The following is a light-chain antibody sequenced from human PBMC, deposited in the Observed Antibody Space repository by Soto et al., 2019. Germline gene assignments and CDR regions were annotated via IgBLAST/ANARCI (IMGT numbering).Light chain of an antibody. V-gene: IGKV1-39*01. CDR1: QSIGRF. J-gene: IGKJ4*01. CDR2: VAS. CDR3: QQSFTTPLT. Sequence: DIQMTQSPSSLSASVGDRVTITCRASQSIGRFLNWHQQKPGKAHNXLINVASTLRSGVPSRFSGSGSGTDVNLTINSLQPEDFATYVCQQSFTTPLTFGGGTKVDIK.